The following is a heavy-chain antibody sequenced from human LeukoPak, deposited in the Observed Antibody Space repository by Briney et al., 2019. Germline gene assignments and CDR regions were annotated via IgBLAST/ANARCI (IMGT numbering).Heavy chain of an antibody. CDR2: INHSGST. J-gene: IGHJ4*02. CDR3: ARGRGYCSGGSCYSMGY. D-gene: IGHD2-15*01. Sequence: ASETLSLTCAVYGGSFSGYYWSWIRQPPGKGLEWIGEINHSGSTNYNPSLKSRVTISVDTSKNQFSLKLSSVTAADTAVYYCARGRGYCSGGSCYSMGYWGQGTLVTVSS. V-gene: IGHV4-34*01. CDR1: GGSFSGYY.